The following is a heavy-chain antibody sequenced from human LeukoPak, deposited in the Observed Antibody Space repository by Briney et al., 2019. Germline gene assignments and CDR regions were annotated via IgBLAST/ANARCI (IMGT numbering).Heavy chain of an antibody. CDR3: VRGRRRFDY. J-gene: IGHJ4*02. Sequence: GGSLRLSCAASGFSFNESYMTWIRQAPGKGLEWVAYISGRSYSMYYADSVKGRFNISRDNSLNSLFLHMSSMRVDDTAVYYCVRGRRRFDYWGQGTLVTVSS. CDR1: GFSFNESY. CDR2: ISGRSYSM. V-gene: IGHV3-11*01.